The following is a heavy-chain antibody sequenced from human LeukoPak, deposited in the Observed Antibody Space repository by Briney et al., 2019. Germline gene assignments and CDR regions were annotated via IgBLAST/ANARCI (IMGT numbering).Heavy chain of an antibody. CDR1: GGSISSFY. CDR3: ARHGTSGTDLNWFDP. V-gene: IGHV4-59*01. D-gene: IGHD1-1*01. J-gene: IGHJ5*02. CDR2: IYYSGST. Sequence: SETLSLTCTVSGGSISSFYWSWIRQPPGKGLEWIGYIYYSGSTNYNPSLKSRVTISVDTSKNQFSLKLSSVTAADTAVYYCARHGTSGTDLNWFDPWGQGTLVTVSS.